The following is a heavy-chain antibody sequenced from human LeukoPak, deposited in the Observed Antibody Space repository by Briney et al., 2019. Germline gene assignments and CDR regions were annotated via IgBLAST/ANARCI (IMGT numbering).Heavy chain of an antibody. D-gene: IGHD6-19*01. J-gene: IGHJ5*02. CDR2: INPSGGST. CDR3: ARGGQAVADWGNNWFDP. Sequence: GASVKVSCKASGYTFTSYGISWVRQAPGQGLEWMGIINPSGGSTSYAQKFQGRVTMTRDMSTSTVYMELSSLRSEDTAVYYCARGGQAVADWGNNWFDPWGQGTLVTVSS. CDR1: GYTFTSYG. V-gene: IGHV1-46*01.